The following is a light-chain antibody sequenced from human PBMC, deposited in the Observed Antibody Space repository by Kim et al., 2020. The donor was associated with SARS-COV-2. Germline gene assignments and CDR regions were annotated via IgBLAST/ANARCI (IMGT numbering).Light chain of an antibody. CDR2: AAS. CDR3: QQAATVPRT. V-gene: IGKV1-33*01. J-gene: IGKJ3*01. Sequence: DIQMTQSPPSLSASVGGRVTITCRASQDINNYLSWYQQKPGKAPKLLISAASNLETGVQSRFSGSKSGTDFTFTISSLLPEDVGTYYCQQAATVPRTFGPGTKVDIK. CDR1: QDINNY.